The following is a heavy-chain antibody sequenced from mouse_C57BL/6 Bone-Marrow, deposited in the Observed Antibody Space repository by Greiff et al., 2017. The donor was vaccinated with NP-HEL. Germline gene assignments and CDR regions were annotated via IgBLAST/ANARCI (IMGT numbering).Heavy chain of an antibody. CDR3: ARGGDYDYDGH. J-gene: IGHJ3*01. CDR1: GYTFTSYW. D-gene: IGHD2-4*01. Sequence: QVHVKQPGAELVRPGTSVKLSCKASGYTFTSYWMHWVKQRPGQGLEWIGVIDPSDSYTNYNQKFKGKATLTVDTSSSTAYMQLSSLTSEDSAVYYCARGGDYDYDGHWGQGTLVTVSA. CDR2: IDPSDSYT. V-gene: IGHV1-59*01.